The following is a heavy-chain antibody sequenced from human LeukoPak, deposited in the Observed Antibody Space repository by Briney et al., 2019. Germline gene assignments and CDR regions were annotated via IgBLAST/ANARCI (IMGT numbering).Heavy chain of an antibody. CDR1: GGSISTYF. Sequence: SETLSLTCNVSGGSISTYFWSWIRQPPGKGLEWIGYIDYSRSTKYNPSLKSRVTISVDTSKNHFSLKLTSVTAGDTAVYYCAKWNTRGSRVDPWGQGTLVTVSS. V-gene: IGHV4-59*01. CDR2: IDYSRST. D-gene: IGHD1-1*01. J-gene: IGHJ5*02. CDR3: AKWNTRGSRVDP.